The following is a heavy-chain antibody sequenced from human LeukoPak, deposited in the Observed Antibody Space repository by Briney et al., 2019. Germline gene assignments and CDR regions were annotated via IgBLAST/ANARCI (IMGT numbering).Heavy chain of an antibody. CDR3: ARTGRYRSGGSCYSDFDY. D-gene: IGHD2-15*01. Sequence: SETLSLTCAVSGDSISRGYYWGWIRQPPGKGLEWIASIYQSGTTYYNPSLKSRVTISIDTSTNQFSLELSSVTAADTAVYYCARTGRYRSGGSCYSDFDYWGQGTLVTVSS. CDR2: IYQSGTT. V-gene: IGHV4-38-2*01. CDR1: GDSISRGYY. J-gene: IGHJ4*02.